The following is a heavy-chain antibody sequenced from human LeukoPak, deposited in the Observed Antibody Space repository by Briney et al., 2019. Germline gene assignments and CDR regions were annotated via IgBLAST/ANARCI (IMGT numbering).Heavy chain of an antibody. CDR3: AREVYDSSGHYPHYFDY. D-gene: IGHD3-22*01. CDR2: INPSGGST. V-gene: IGHV1-46*01. CDR1: GYTFTSYY. Sequence: ASVKVSCKASGYTFTSYYMHWVRQAPGQGLEWMGIINPSGGSTSYAQKFQGRVTMTRDMSTSTVYMELSSLRSEDTAVYYCAREVYDSSGHYPHYFDYWGQGTLVTVSS. J-gene: IGHJ4*02.